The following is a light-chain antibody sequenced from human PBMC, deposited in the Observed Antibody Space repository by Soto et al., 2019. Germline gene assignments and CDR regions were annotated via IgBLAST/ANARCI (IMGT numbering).Light chain of an antibody. CDR2: WAS. J-gene: IGKJ2*01. Sequence: DIQMTQSPSSLSASVGDRVTITCRASQNIKNHLAWYQQKPGQPPQLIIYWASTRESGVPERFSGSGSGTDFTLTISSLEPEDFAVYYCQQRTDWPPVYTFGQGTKVDI. CDR1: QNIKNH. CDR3: QQRTDWPPVYT. V-gene: IGKV4-1*01.